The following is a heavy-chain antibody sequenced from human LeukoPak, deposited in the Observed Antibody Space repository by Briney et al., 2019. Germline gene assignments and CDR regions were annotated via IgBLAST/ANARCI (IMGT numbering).Heavy chain of an antibody. CDR2: INPNSGGT. CDR3: ARVDTTTVTTYGAFDI. J-gene: IGHJ3*02. Sequence: ASVKVACKASGYTFTGYDMHCVRQAPGQGLECMGWINPNSGGTNYAQQFQGRVTMTRDTSISTAYMELSRLRSDDTAMYYCARVDTTTVTTYGAFDIWGQGTMVTVSS. V-gene: IGHV1-2*02. D-gene: IGHD4-17*01. CDR1: GYTFTGYD.